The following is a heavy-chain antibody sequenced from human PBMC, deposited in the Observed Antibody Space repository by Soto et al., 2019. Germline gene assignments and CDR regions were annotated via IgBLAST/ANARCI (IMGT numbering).Heavy chain of an antibody. V-gene: IGHV5-51*01. D-gene: IGHD6-6*01. CDR1: GYSFTSYC. Sequence: GESLKISCKGSGYSFTSYCIGWVRQMPGKGLEWMGIIYPGDSDTRYSPSFQGQVTISADKSISTAYLQWSSLKASDTAMYYCARQLFSSSSSEHETFDYWGQGTLVTVSS. CDR3: ARQLFSSSSSEHETFDY. CDR2: IYPGDSDT. J-gene: IGHJ4*02.